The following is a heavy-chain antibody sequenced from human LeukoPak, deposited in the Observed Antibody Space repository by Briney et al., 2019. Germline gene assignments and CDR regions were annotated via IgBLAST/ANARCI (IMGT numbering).Heavy chain of an antibody. CDR2: INSDGSSI. Sequence: GGSLRLSCAASGFTFSSHWMHWVRQAPGKGLVWVSRINSDGSSISYADSVKGRFTISRDNAKNTLYLQMNSLRAEDTAVYYCARDPRLPKPSTVVMPYYFDYWGQGTLVTVSS. CDR3: ARDPRLPKPSTVVMPYYFDY. D-gene: IGHD4-23*01. V-gene: IGHV3-74*01. J-gene: IGHJ4*02. CDR1: GFTFSSHW.